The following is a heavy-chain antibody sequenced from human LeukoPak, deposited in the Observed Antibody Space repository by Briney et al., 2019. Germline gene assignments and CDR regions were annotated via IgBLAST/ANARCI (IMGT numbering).Heavy chain of an antibody. CDR2: IYYSGST. CDR1: GGSISSSSYY. J-gene: IGHJ5*02. V-gene: IGHV4-39*07. CDR3: ARSPQGTATTANWLDP. Sequence: SETLSLTCTVSGGSISSSSYYWGWIRQPPGKGLEWIGSIYYSGSTYYNPSLKTRVTVSLDTSKNQFSLNLISVTAADTAVYYCARSPQGTATTANWLDPWGQGTLVTVSS. D-gene: IGHD4-17*01.